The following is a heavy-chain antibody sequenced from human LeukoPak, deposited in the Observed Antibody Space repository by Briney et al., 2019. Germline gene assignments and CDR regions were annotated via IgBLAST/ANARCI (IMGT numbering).Heavy chain of an antibody. J-gene: IGHJ3*02. CDR1: GYTFTNYH. V-gene: IGHV1-46*01. CDR3: ARPAPTGVDAFDI. D-gene: IGHD3-10*01. Sequence: ASVKVSCKASGYTFTNYHMHWVRQAPGQGLEWMGTIDPSGGRTSYAQKFQGRVTLTGDTSTSTVYMEQSSLRSEDTAVYYCARPAPTGVDAFDIWGQGTLVTVSS. CDR2: IDPSGGRT.